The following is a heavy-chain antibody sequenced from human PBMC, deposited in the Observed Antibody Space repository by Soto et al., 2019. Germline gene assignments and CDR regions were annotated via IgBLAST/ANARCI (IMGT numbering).Heavy chain of an antibody. D-gene: IGHD6-13*01. CDR1: GYNFANYW. J-gene: IGHJ3*02. CDR2: IFPGDSDT. Sequence: GESLKISWEGSGYNFANYWIGWVRQMPGKGLEWMGMIFPGDSDTKNSPSLQGQITMSVDKSDSSAYLQWRSLKASDTAMYYCAAGYTTGPDAFDIWGQGTMVTVSS. V-gene: IGHV5-51*01. CDR3: AAGYTTGPDAFDI.